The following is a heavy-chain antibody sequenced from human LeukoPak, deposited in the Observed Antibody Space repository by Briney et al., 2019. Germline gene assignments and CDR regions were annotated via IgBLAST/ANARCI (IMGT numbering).Heavy chain of an antibody. CDR3: ARGLVGSSPSY. CDR1: GYTFTSYD. D-gene: IGHD6-6*01. V-gene: IGHV1-8*01. J-gene: IGHJ4*02. CDR2: MNPNSGNT. Sequence: ASVKVSCKASGYTFTSYDINWVRQATGQGLEWMGWMNPNSGNTGYGQRFQGRVTMTRNTSISTAYMEPSSLRSEDTAVYCCARGLVGSSPSYWGQGTLVTVSS.